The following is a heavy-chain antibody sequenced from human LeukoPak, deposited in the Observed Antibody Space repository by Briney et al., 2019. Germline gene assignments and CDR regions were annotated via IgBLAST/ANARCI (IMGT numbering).Heavy chain of an antibody. D-gene: IGHD3-3*01. Sequence: PGGSLRLSCVVSGFTFDDYGMHWVRQAPGKGLEWVSHISWNGDTIEYADSVKGRFTVSRDDAKKSLFLQMHSLRPEDTGLYYCAKVWGTSTNFESWGQGTPVTVSS. J-gene: IGHJ4*02. CDR3: AKVWGTSTNFES. V-gene: IGHV3-9*01. CDR1: GFTFDDYG. CDR2: ISWNGDTI.